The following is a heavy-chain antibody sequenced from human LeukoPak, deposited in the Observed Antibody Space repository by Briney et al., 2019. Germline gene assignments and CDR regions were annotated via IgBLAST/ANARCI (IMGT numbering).Heavy chain of an antibody. CDR2: INDSGST. V-gene: IGHV4-34*01. J-gene: IGHJ4*02. D-gene: IGHD1-1*01. CDR3: ARAGRGTSSRALDY. CDR1: GGSFTDYY. Sequence: PSDTVSLTCAISGGSFTDYYWSWIRQPPGKGLEWIGDINDSGSTNSSPSLKSRIVISLDTSKSQLSLKLSPVTAADTATYFCARAGRGTSSRALDYWGQGTLVTVSS.